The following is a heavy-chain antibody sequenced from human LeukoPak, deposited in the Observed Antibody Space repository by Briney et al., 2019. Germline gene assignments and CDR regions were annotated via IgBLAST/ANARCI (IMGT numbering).Heavy chain of an antibody. CDR3: ARSGRRYFDSEAY. V-gene: IGHV4-39*01. CDR2: IYYSGST. CDR1: GGSISISSHY. J-gene: IGHJ4*02. D-gene: IGHD3-9*01. Sequence: SETLSLTCTVSGGSISISSHYWVWIRQPPGKGLEWIGSIYYSGSTYYNPSLKSRVTISVDMSRNQFSLKLTSVTAADTAVYYCARSGRRYFDSEAYWGQGTLVTVSS.